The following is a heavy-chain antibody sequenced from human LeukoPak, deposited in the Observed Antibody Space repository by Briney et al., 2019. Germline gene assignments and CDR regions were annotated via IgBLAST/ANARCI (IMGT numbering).Heavy chain of an antibody. CDR3: ARTREYCSGGSCLYYYYGMDV. Sequence: PSGTLSLTCTVSGGSISSSSYYWGWIRQPPGKELEWIGSIYNSGSTYYNPSLKSRVTISVDTSKNQFSLKLSSVTAADTAVYYCARTREYCSGGSCLYYYYGMDVWGQGTTVTVSS. J-gene: IGHJ6*02. V-gene: IGHV4-39*07. CDR2: IYNSGST. D-gene: IGHD2-15*01. CDR1: GGSISSSSYY.